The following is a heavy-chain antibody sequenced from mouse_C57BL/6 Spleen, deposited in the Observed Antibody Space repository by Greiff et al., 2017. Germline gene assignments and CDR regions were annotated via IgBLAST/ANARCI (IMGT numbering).Heavy chain of an antibody. Sequence: VQLQQSGAELVKPGASVKLSCTASGFNIKDYYMHWVKQRTEQGLEWIGRIDPEDGETKYAPKFPGKATITADTSSNTAYLQLSSLTSEDTAVYYVARSGNHYYGSYWYFDVWGTGTTVTVSS. J-gene: IGHJ1*03. D-gene: IGHD1-1*01. V-gene: IGHV14-2*01. CDR3: ARSGNHYYGSYWYFDV. CDR2: IDPEDGET. CDR1: GFNIKDYY.